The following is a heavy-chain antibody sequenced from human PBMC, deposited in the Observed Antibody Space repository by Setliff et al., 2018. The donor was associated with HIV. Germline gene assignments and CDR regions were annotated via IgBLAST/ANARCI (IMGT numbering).Heavy chain of an antibody. CDR3: ARDGPAAGTDDFDY. V-gene: IGHV3-53*01. CDR1: GFLVNRNY. D-gene: IGHD6-13*01. Sequence: GGSLRLSCAGSGFLVNRNYIMWVRQASGKGLEWVSIVYSSGDSYYADSVKGRFTISRDNSRNTLNLQMNSLRVEDTAMYYCARDGPAAGTDDFDYWGQGTQVTVSS. J-gene: IGHJ4*02. CDR2: VYSSGDS.